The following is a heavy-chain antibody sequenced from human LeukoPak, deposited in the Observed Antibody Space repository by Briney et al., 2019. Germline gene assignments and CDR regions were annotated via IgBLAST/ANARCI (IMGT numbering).Heavy chain of an antibody. D-gene: IGHD3-10*01. V-gene: IGHV1-69*04. J-gene: IGHJ5*02. CDR2: IIPILGIA. CDR3: ARDSYYGSGGWFDP. CDR1: GGTFSSYA. Sequence: SVKVSCKASGGTFSSYAISWVRQAPGQGLEWMGRIIPILGIANYAQKFQGRVTITADKSTSTAYMELSSLRSEDTAVYYCARDSYYGSGGWFDPWGQGTLVTVSP.